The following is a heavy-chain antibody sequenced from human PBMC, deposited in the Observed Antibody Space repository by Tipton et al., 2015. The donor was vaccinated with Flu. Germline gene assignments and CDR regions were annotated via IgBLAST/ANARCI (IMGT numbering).Heavy chain of an antibody. Sequence: TLSLTCTVSGGSISSSSYYWGWIRQPPGKGLEWIGRIYYSGSTYYNPSLKSRVTISVDTSKNQFSLKLSSVTAADTAVYYCARDVVRGYLGYWGQGTLVTVSS. J-gene: IGHJ4*02. CDR3: ARDVVRGYLGY. V-gene: IGHV4-39*07. CDR1: GGSISSSSYY. D-gene: IGHD3-10*01. CDR2: IYYSGST.